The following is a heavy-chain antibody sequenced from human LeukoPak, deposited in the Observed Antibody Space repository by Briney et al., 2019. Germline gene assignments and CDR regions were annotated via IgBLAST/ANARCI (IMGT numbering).Heavy chain of an antibody. CDR3: ARGRKDIRYCSGGSCYGRNNWFDP. J-gene: IGHJ5*02. V-gene: IGHV4-34*01. D-gene: IGHD2-15*01. Sequence: SETLSLTCAVYGGSFSGYYWSWIRQPPGKGLEWIGEINHSGSTNYNPSLKSRVTISVDTSKNQFSLKLSSVTAADTAVYYCARGRKDIRYCSGGSCYGRNNWFDPWGQGTLVTVSS. CDR2: INHSGST. CDR1: GGSFSGYY.